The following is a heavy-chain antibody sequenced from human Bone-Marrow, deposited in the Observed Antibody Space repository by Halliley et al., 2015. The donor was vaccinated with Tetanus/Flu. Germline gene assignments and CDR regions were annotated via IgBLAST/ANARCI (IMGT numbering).Heavy chain of an antibody. CDR3: GRGREIVTRSFDI. CDR2: IYHSGRT. CDR1: GASISSSNW. Sequence: TLSLTCAVSGASISSSNWWSWVRQSPGKGLEWLGEIYHSGRTNYNPSLRGRVNMAIDKSKNRFSLEIVTVTAADMAMYYCGRGREIVTRSFDIWGQGTMVTVSS. J-gene: IGHJ3*02. V-gene: IGHV4-4*02. D-gene: IGHD1-26*01.